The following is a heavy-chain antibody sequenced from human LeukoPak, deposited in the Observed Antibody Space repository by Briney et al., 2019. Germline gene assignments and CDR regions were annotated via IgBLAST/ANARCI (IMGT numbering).Heavy chain of an antibody. D-gene: IGHD6-19*01. J-gene: IGHJ4*02. CDR3: AKDPVASAVAGTNYFDY. Sequence: GGSLRLSCAASGFTFSSYGMQWVRQAPGKGLEWVAFIRNDGSNKYYADSLKGRFTISRDNSKNTLYLQMNSLRAEDTAVYYCAKDPVASAVAGTNYFDYWGQGTLVTVSS. V-gene: IGHV3-30*02. CDR2: IRNDGSNK. CDR1: GFTFSSYG.